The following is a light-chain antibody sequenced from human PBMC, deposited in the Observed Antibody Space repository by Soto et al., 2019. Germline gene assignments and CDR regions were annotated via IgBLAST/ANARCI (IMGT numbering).Light chain of an antibody. CDR2: GAS. V-gene: IGKV3-20*01. Sequence: EIVLTQSPDTLSLSPGEGATLSCRASQSVSSSLAWYSQKPGQAPSLLISGASSRATGIPDRFSGSGSGTDFTLTISRLEPEDFAVYYCQQYGISPVTFGQGTKVDIK. CDR3: QQYGISPVT. J-gene: IGKJ1*01. CDR1: QSVSSS.